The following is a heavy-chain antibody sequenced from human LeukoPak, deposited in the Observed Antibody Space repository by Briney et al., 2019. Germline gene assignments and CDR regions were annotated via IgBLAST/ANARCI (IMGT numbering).Heavy chain of an antibody. CDR3: ASRAVGATKDYYYGMDV. V-gene: IGHV4-38-2*02. D-gene: IGHD1-26*01. CDR2: IYHSGST. J-gene: IGHJ6*02. CDR1: GYSISSGYY. Sequence: PSETLSLTCTVSGYSISSGYYWGWIRQPPGKGLEWIGSIYHSGSTYYNPSLKSRVTISVDTSKNQFSLKLSSVTAADTAVYYCASRAVGATKDYYYGMDVWGQGTTVTVSS.